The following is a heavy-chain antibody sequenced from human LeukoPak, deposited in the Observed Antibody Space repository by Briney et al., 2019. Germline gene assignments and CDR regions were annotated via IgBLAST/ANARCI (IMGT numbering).Heavy chain of an antibody. J-gene: IGHJ4*02. Sequence: GSLRLSCAASGFTFSSYEMNWVRQAPGKGLEWVAFIRYDGSNKYYADSVEGRFTISRDNAKNSLYLQMNSLRAEDTAVYYCARDYWSYSSTWLDYWGQGTLVTVSS. CDR1: GFTFSSYE. CDR2: IRYDGSNK. D-gene: IGHD6-13*01. CDR3: ARDYWSYSSTWLDY. V-gene: IGHV3-30*02.